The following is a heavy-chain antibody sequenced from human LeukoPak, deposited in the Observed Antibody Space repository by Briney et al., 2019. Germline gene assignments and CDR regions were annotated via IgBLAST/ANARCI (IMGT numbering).Heavy chain of an antibody. CDR1: GFTFTSYV. Sequence: GGSLRRSCAASGFTFTSYVMSWVRQAPGQGLEWVASVGGGGDYTYYSDSVKGRFTISRDNSENTVYLQMKSLRAEDTAVYYCVRRTASDFWGQGALVTVSS. D-gene: IGHD2-21*02. J-gene: IGHJ4*02. CDR3: VRRTASDF. CDR2: VGGGGDYT. V-gene: IGHV3-23*01.